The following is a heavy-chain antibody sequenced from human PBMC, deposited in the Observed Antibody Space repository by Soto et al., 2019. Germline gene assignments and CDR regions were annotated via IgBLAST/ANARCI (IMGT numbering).Heavy chain of an antibody. CDR2: INPNSGHT. J-gene: IGHJ3*02. D-gene: IGHD6-19*01. CDR1: GDTFTSYD. V-gene: IGHV1-8*01. Sequence: QVQLVQSGAEVKKPGASVKVSCKASGDTFTSYDINWVRQATGQGLEWMGWINPNSGHTGYAQKFQDRVTMTRNTSISTAYMELSSLRSDDTAVYYCATQSETSGWWMYAFDIWGQGAMVTVSS. CDR3: ATQSETSGWWMYAFDI.